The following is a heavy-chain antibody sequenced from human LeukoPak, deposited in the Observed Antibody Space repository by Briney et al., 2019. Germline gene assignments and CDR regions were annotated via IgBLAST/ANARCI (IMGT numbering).Heavy chain of an antibody. CDR1: GGSINTANYY. Sequence: PSETLSLTCNVSGGSINTANYYWTWIRQPPWKGLVRIGYISYSGTPYYNPSLNSRLTLSLDTAKNQLPLRLNSVTAADTAMYYCARDRYSDFEDYWGQGTLVTVSS. CDR3: ARDRYSDFEDY. CDR2: ISYSGTP. D-gene: IGHD4-11*01. V-gene: IGHV4-30-4*08. J-gene: IGHJ4*02.